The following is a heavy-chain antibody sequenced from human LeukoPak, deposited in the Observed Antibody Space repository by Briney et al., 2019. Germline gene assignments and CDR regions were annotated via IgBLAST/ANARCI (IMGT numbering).Heavy chain of an antibody. D-gene: IGHD3-10*01. CDR1: GFTFSSYT. J-gene: IGHJ4*02. CDR2: IRSSTSYI. CDR3: ATENSYYYGSGSYYWGDY. V-gene: IGHV3-21*01. Sequence: PGGSLRLSCAASGFTFSSYTMNWVRQAPGKGLEWVSSIRSSTSYIYYADSVKGRFTISRDNAKNSLHLQMNSLRAEDTAVYYCATENSYYYGSGSYYWGDYWGQGTLVTVSS.